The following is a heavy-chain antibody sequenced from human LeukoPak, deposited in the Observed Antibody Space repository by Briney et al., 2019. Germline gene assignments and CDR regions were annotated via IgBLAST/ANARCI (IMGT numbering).Heavy chain of an antibody. V-gene: IGHV3-30-3*01. D-gene: IGHD3-3*01. Sequence: GGSLRLSCAASGFTSSSYAMHWVRQAPGKGLEWVAVISYDGSNKYYADSVKGRFTISRDNSKNTLYLQMNSLRAEDTAVYYCARDQGFGVVWDAFDIWGQGTMVTVSS. CDR3: ARDQGFGVVWDAFDI. J-gene: IGHJ3*02. CDR1: GFTSSSYA. CDR2: ISYDGSNK.